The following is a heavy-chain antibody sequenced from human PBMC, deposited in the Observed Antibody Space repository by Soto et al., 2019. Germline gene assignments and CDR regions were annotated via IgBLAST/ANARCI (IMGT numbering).Heavy chain of an antibody. D-gene: IGHD2-21*02. CDR3: TRLLAYCGGDCHSFAFDI. Sequence: EVQLVESGGGLVQPGGSLRLSCAASGFTFSDHFMEWVRQAPGKGPEWVGRIRDKARGYTTDYAASVKGRFTISRDDSKNSLYLQMNSLKPEDTALYYCTRLLAYCGGDCHSFAFDIWDQGTMVTVSS. V-gene: IGHV3-72*01. CDR2: IRDKARGYTT. J-gene: IGHJ3*02. CDR1: GFTFSDHF.